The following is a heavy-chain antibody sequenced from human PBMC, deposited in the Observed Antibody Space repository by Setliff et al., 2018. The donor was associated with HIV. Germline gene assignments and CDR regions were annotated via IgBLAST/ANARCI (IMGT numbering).Heavy chain of an antibody. J-gene: IGHJ4*02. CDR2: ISAYNGNT. Sequence: GSSVKVSCKASGYTFTSYGISWVRQAPGQGLEWMGWISAYNGNTNYAQMLQGRVTMTTDTSTSTAYMELRSLRSDDTAVYYCARGPPLVVVPAALLTFDYWGQGTLVTSPQ. CDR1: GYTFTSYG. CDR3: ARGPPLVVVPAALLTFDY. D-gene: IGHD2-2*01. V-gene: IGHV1-18*01.